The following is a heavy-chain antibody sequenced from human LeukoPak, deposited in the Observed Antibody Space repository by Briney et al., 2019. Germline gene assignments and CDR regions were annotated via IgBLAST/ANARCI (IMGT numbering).Heavy chain of an antibody. D-gene: IGHD2-15*01. J-gene: IGHJ4*02. CDR3: AREDCSGGSCYSDWAY. CDR1: GGTFSSYA. V-gene: IGHV1-69*04. CDR2: IIPIFGIA. Sequence: GASVKVSCKASGGTFSSYAISWVRQAPGQGLEWMGRIIPIFGIANYAQKFQGRVTITADKSTSTAYMELSSLRSEDTAVYYCAREDCSGGSCYSDWAYWGQGTLVTVPS.